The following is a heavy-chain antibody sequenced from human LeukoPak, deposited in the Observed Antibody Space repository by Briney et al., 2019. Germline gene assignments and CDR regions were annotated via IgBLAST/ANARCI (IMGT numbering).Heavy chain of an antibody. V-gene: IGHV3-21*01. CDR1: GFTFSSYN. Sequence: GGSLTLTCAASGFTFSSYNINWVRQAPGKGLEWVSSISSSSSYIYYADSVKGRFTISRDNAKNSLYLQMNSLRAEDTAVYYCAKEDSNGWYFFDYWGQGTLVTVSS. CDR2: ISSSSSYI. D-gene: IGHD6-19*01. CDR3: AKEDSNGWYFFDY. J-gene: IGHJ4*02.